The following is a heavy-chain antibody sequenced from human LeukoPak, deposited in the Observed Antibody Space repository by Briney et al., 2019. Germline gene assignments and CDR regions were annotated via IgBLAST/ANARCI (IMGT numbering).Heavy chain of an antibody. CDR2: ISVGGAKT. Sequence: SGGSLRLSCAASGFTFTNNAMTWVRQATGKGLEWVSAISVGGAKTHYADSVRGRFTISRDDSKKTLYLQMSSLRAEDTAVYSCAKDWSAAHWGQGTLVTVSS. CDR1: GFTFTNNA. J-gene: IGHJ4*02. CDR3: AKDWSAAH. D-gene: IGHD2-15*01. V-gene: IGHV3-23*01.